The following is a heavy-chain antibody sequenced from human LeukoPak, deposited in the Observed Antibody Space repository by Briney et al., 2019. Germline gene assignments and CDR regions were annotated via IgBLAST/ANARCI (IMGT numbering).Heavy chain of an antibody. CDR3: ARIPVAKTFDY. Sequence: SETLSLTCTVSGGSISSYYWSWIRQAPGTGLEWIAYIYYSGSTNYNPSLKSRVTISVDTSKTQFSPKLSSVTAADTAVYYCARIPVAKTFDYWGQGTLVTVSS. V-gene: IGHV4-59*08. CDR1: GGSISSYY. CDR2: IYYSGST. D-gene: IGHD6-19*01. J-gene: IGHJ4*02.